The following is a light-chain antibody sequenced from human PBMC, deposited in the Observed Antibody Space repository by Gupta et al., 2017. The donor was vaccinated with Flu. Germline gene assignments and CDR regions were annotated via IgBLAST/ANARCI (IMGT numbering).Light chain of an antibody. CDR2: GAS. V-gene: IGKV3-20*01. Sequence: EIVLTQSPGTLSLSPGERATLSCRASQSVSSSYLAWYQQRPGQAPRLLIYGASSRATGIPDRFSGSGSGTDFTLTISRREPEDFAVYYCQQYGSYRTFGQGTKVEIK. CDR1: QSVSSSY. CDR3: QQYGSYRT. J-gene: IGKJ1*01.